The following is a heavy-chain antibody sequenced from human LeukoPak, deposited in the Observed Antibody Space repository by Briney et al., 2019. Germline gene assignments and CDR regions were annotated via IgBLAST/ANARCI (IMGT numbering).Heavy chain of an antibody. J-gene: IGHJ4*02. CDR3: ARGHAAVTRHFDF. D-gene: IGHD4-17*01. CDR2: VSYDGSNK. V-gene: IGHV3-30-3*01. CDR1: GFTFTNYV. Sequence: GGSLRLSCAASGFTFTNYVIHWVRQAPGKGLEWVAVVSYDGSNKYYADSVKGRFTISRDDAKNLLYLDMNSLRAEDTAVYYCARGHAAVTRHFDFWGQGTLVTVSS.